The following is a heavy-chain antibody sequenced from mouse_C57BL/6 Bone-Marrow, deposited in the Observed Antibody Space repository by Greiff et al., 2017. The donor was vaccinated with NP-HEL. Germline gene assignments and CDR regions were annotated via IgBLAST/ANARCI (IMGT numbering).Heavy chain of an antibody. D-gene: IGHD1-1*01. CDR1: GYTFTDYY. V-gene: IGHV1-75*01. J-gene: IGHJ3*01. CDR2: IFPGSGST. CDR3: ARGYYGSSLAWFAY. Sequence: QVQLKESGPELVKPGASVKISCKASGYTFTDYYINWVKQRPGQGLEWIGWIFPGSGSTYYNEKFKGKATLTVDKSSSTAYMLLSSLTSEDSAVYFCARGYYGSSLAWFAYWGQGTLVTVSA.